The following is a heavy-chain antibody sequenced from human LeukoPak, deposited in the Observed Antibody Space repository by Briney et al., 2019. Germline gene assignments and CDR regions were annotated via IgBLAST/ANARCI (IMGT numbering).Heavy chain of an antibody. Sequence: PGGSLRLSCAASGFTFSSYEMNWVRQAPGKGLEWVSYISSSGSTIYYADSVKGRFTISRDNAKNSLYLQMNSLRAEDTAVYYCARGIDLDYYDGSGHFDYWGQGTLVTVSS. CDR3: ARGIDLDYYDGSGHFDY. CDR2: ISSSGSTI. CDR1: GFTFSSYE. D-gene: IGHD3-22*01. V-gene: IGHV3-48*03. J-gene: IGHJ4*02.